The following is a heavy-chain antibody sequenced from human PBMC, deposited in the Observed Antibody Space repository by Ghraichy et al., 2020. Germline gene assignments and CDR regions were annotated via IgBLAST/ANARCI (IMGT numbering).Heavy chain of an antibody. CDR1: GFTFDDYA. V-gene: IGHV3-49*04. J-gene: IGHJ6*02. D-gene: IGHD6-13*01. CDR3: TRDIPIAAAGTYYYYYGIHV. Sequence: GGSLRLSCTASGFTFDDYAMSWVRQAPGKGLEWVGIIRSKAYGGTTEYAASVKDRFTISREDSKSIAHLQMRSMKTEDTAVYYCTRDIPIAAAGTYYYYYGIHVWGQGTTVTVSS. CDR2: IRSKAYGGTT.